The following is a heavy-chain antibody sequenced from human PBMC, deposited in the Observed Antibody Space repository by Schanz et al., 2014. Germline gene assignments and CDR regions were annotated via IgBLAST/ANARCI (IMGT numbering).Heavy chain of an antibody. D-gene: IGHD6-13*01. CDR2: VSSYDTTV. J-gene: IGHJ4*02. Sequence: QVQLLESGGGLFKPGGSLRLSCAGSGFTFADYYMTWIRQAPGKGLEWISYVSSYDTTVSYADSVKGRFTISRDNAKNSLYLQMNSLRAEDTAVYYCAKERIAAAWTFDYWGQGTLVTVSS. V-gene: IGHV3-11*04. CDR1: GFTFADYY. CDR3: AKERIAAAWTFDY.